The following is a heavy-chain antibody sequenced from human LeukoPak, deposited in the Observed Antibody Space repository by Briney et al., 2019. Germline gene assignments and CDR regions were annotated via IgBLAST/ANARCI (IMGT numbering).Heavy chain of an antibody. J-gene: IGHJ4*02. V-gene: IGHV3-21*01. CDR2: ITSSSSYI. CDR1: GFTFSSYS. D-gene: IGHD3-10*01. Sequence: GGSLRLSCAGSGFTFSSYSMNWVRQAPGKGLEWVSSITSSSSYIYYADSVKGRFTISRDNAKKSVYLQMNSLRAEDTAVYYCARWDSLGSGVDCWGQGTLVTVSS. CDR3: ARWDSLGSGVDC.